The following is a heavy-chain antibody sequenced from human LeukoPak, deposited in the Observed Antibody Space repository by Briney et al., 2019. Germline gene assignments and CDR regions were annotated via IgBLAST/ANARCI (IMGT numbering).Heavy chain of an antibody. CDR3: ARSGYSNFDY. Sequence: PSETLSLTCTVSGGSISSGGYYWSWIPQPPGKGLEWIGYIYHSGSTNYNPSLKSRVTISVDTSKNQFSLKLSSVTAADTAVYYCARSGYSNFDYWGQGTLVTVSS. D-gene: IGHD3-3*01. CDR2: IYHSGST. J-gene: IGHJ4*02. V-gene: IGHV4-61*08. CDR1: GGSISSGGYY.